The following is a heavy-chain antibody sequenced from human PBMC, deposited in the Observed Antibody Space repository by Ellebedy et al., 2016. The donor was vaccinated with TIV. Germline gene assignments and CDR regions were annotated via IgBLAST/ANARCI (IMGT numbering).Heavy chain of an antibody. Sequence: GGSLRLSCVGSGFTFSDNYMSWIRLAPGKGLECISYISRSGTYIEYADSVKGRFTISRDNAKNSLYLQMNSLRVEDTALYFCARDPCAGSCPPNAFDLWGQGTMVTVSS. CDR1: GFTFSDNY. CDR3: ARDPCAGSCPPNAFDL. V-gene: IGHV3-11*06. J-gene: IGHJ3*01. D-gene: IGHD2-8*02. CDR2: ISRSGTYI.